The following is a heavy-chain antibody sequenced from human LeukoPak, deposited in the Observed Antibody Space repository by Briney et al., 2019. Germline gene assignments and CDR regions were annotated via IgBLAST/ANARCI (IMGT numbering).Heavy chain of an antibody. V-gene: IGHV3-23*01. J-gene: IGHJ4*02. CDR2: ISGSGGST. CDR3: AKDRLSVYYYDSSGYYYFDY. Sequence: TGGSLGLSCAASGFTFSSYAMSWVRQAPGKGLEWVSTISGSGGSTYYADSVKGRFTISRDNSKNTLYLQMNSLRAEDTAVYYCAKDRLSVYYYDSSGYYYFDYWGQGTLVTVSS. D-gene: IGHD3-22*01. CDR1: GFTFSSYA.